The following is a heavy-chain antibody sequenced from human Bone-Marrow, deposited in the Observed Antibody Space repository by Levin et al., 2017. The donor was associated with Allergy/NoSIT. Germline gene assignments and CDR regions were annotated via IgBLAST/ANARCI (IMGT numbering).Heavy chain of an antibody. V-gene: IGHV3-15*01. CDR2: IKDKSDGETT. D-gene: IGHD2-2*03. CDR3: SATWIS. J-gene: IGHJ4*02. Sequence: PGGSLRLSCAASGLNFSDAWMSWVRQAPGKGLEWIGRIKDKSDGETTDYAAPMKGRFTISRDDSKNIVFLQMNSLTIEDTAVYFCSATWISWGQGTLVTVSS. CDR1: GLNFSDAW.